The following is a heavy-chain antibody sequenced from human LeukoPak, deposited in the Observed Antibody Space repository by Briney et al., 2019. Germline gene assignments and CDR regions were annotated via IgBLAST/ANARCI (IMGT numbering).Heavy chain of an antibody. J-gene: IGHJ6*02. CDR3: ARGGDIVVVPAASNYYYYGMDV. Sequence: SVKVSCKASGGTFSSYAISWVRQAPGQRLEWMGRIIPILGIANYAQKFQGRVTITADKSTSTAYMELSSLRSEDTAVYYCARGGDIVVVPAASNYYYYGMDVWGQGTTVTVSS. V-gene: IGHV1-69*04. D-gene: IGHD2-2*01. CDR1: GGTFSSYA. CDR2: IIPILGIA.